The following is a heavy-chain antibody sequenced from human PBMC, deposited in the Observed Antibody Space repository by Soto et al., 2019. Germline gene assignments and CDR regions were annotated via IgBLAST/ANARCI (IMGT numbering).Heavy chain of an antibody. D-gene: IGHD4-4*01. CDR1: GFTFTNCA. Sequence: QVQLVESGGGVVQPGRSLRLSCAASGFTFTNCAMHWVRQAPGKGLEWVAVVGSDGMHKYYGDFVKGRFTISRDTAEHTVYLQMDRPSRADTAVYYCARDVTVDDPDYFHYWGRGNLVSVSS. J-gene: IGHJ4*02. CDR2: VGSDGMHK. CDR3: ARDVTVDDPDYFHY. V-gene: IGHV3-30*01.